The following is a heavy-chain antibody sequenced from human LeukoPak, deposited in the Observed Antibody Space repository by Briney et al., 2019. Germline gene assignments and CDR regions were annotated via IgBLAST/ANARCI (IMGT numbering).Heavy chain of an antibody. Sequence: GGSLRLSCAASGFTFSDCAMSWVRQAPGKGLEWVSAISESGSGTYYADSVKGRFTISRDNSKDTLSLQMNSLRAEDTAVYYCAKDIAQGYTFGSIEQDYWGQGTLVTVSS. V-gene: IGHV3-23*01. CDR3: AKDIAQGYTFGSIEQDY. J-gene: IGHJ4*02. CDR1: GFTFSDCA. CDR2: ISESGSGT. D-gene: IGHD5-18*01.